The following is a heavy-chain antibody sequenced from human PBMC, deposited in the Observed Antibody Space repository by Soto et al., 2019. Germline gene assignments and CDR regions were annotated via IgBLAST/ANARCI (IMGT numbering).Heavy chain of an antibody. CDR2: IMPVFATP. J-gene: IGHJ6*02. CDR3: ARDKDRQQLGGNYYYILDV. CDR1: GGTFSTSA. V-gene: IGHV1-69*12. D-gene: IGHD3-3*02. Sequence: QVQVMQSGAEVKKPGSSVKVSCKASGGTFSTSAISWVRQAPGEGLEWVGGIMPVFATPDYAQKFQGRVTISADESTTTAYLELTSLTTDDTAVYYCARDKDRQQLGGNYYYILDVWGQGTAITVSS.